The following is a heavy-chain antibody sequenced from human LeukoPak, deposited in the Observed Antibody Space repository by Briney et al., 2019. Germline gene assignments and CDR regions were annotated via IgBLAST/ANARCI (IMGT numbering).Heavy chain of an antibody. CDR1: GFTFSTSY. CDR3: ARAARWSFDS. CDR2: INPDGSQK. D-gene: IGHD2-15*01. J-gene: IGHJ4*02. Sequence: PGGSLRLSCGASGFTFSTSYMGWVRQTPEKGLEWVAYINPDGSQKFYVDSMEGRFSISRDNAHNSLYLQMDSLRAEDTARYYCARAARWSFDSWGLGSLVTVSS. V-gene: IGHV3-7*04.